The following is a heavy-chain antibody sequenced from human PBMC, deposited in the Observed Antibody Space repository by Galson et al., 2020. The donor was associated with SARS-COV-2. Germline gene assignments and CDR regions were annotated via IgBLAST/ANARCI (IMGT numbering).Heavy chain of an antibody. CDR1: GFTFSSYS. CDR2: ISSSSSTI. Sequence: GESLKISCAASGFTFSSYSMNWVRQAPGKGLEWVSYISSSSSTIYYADSVKGRFTISRDNAKNSLYLQMNSLRDEDTAVYYCARDKRYSYGQQDPLYYYYGMDVWGQGTTVTVSS. V-gene: IGHV3-48*02. CDR3: ARDKRYSYGQQDPLYYYYGMDV. J-gene: IGHJ6*02. D-gene: IGHD5-18*01.